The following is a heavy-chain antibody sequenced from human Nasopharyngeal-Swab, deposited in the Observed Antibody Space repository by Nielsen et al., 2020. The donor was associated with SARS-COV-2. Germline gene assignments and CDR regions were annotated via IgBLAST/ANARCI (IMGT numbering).Heavy chain of an antibody. CDR3: ARDDVYCSSTSCYRAPLNY. CDR2: IYYSGST. V-gene: IGHV4-30-4*01. D-gene: IGHD2-2*01. Sequence: WIRQPPGKGLEWIGYIYYSGSTYYNPSLKSRVTISVDTSKNQFSLKLSSATAADTAVYYCARDDVYCSSTSCYRAPLNYWGQGTLVTVSS. J-gene: IGHJ4*02.